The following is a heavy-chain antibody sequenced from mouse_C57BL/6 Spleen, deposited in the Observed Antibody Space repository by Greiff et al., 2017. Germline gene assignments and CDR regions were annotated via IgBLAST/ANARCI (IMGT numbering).Heavy chain of an antibody. CDR3: ATIQYDCSSYNWYFDV. D-gene: IGHD1-1*01. CDR1: GYTFTSYW. Sequence: QVQLQQSGAELVRPGSSVKLSCKASGYTFTSYWMRWVKQRTIQGLEWIGNIDPSDSETHSNQKFQDKATLTVDKSSSTAYMQRSSLASEDSAVYYCATIQYDCSSYNWYFDVWGTGTTVTVSS. CDR2: IDPSDSET. V-gene: IGHV1-52*01. J-gene: IGHJ1*03.